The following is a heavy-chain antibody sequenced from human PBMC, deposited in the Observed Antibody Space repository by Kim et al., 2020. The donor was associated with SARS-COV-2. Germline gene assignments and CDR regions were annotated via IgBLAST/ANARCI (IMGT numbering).Heavy chain of an antibody. D-gene: IGHD6-19*01. J-gene: IGHJ4*02. CDR2: ISYDGSNK. CDR3: AKYGEPIAVGGTPFDY. CDR1: GFTFSSYG. Sequence: GGSLRLSCAASGFTFSSYGMHWVRQAPGKGLEWVAVISYDGSNKYYPDSVKGRFTISRDNSKNTLSLQMSSMSAEDTAVYYCAKYGEPIAVGGTPFDYWGEETLVTGFS. V-gene: IGHV3-30*18.